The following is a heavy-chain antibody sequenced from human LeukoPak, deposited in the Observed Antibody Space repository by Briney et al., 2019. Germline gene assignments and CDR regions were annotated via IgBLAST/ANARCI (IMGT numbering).Heavy chain of an antibody. Sequence: ASVKVSCKASGYTFTDYYIHWLRQAPGQGLEWMGWINPNSGGTDYAQKFQGRVTMTRDTSISSAYMGLSRLRSDDTAAYYCAREVAVAGTGWLGSAWGQGTLVTVSS. CDR3: AREVAVAGTGWLGSA. CDR1: GYTFTDYY. D-gene: IGHD6-13*01. V-gene: IGHV1-2*02. CDR2: INPNSGGT. J-gene: IGHJ5*02.